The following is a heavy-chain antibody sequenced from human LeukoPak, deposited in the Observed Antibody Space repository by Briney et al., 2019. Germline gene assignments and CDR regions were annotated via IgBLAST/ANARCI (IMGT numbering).Heavy chain of an antibody. CDR2: ISYDGSNK. CDR3: AKDSGSGGAFDI. D-gene: IGHD5-12*01. Sequence: GSLRLSCAASGFTFSSYGMHWVRQAPGKGLEWVAVISYDGSNKYYADSVKGRFTISRDNSKNTLYLQMNSLRAEDTAVYYCAKDSGSGGAFDIWGQGTMVTVSS. V-gene: IGHV3-30*18. CDR1: GFTFSSYG. J-gene: IGHJ3*02.